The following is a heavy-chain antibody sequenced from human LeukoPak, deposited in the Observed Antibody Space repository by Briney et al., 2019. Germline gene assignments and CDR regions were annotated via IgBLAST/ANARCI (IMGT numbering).Heavy chain of an antibody. CDR3: ANVRYKYGKDY. J-gene: IGHJ4*02. Sequence: GSLRLSCAASGFTFSSYEMNWVRQAPGKGLEWVSYISSSGSTIYYADSVKGRFTISRDNSKNTLYLQMNSLRAEDTAVYYCANVRYKYGKDYWGQGTLVTVSS. CDR1: GFTFSSYE. V-gene: IGHV3-48*03. CDR2: ISSSGSTI. D-gene: IGHD2/OR15-2a*01.